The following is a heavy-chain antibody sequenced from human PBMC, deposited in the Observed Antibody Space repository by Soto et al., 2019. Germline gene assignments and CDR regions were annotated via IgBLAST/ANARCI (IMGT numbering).Heavy chain of an antibody. D-gene: IGHD5-12*01. CDR1: EFTFSDYY. V-gene: IGHV3-11*01. Sequence: QVQLVESGGGLVRPGASLRLSCAASEFTFSDYYMSWIRQAPGKGLEWVSYISSSGNTIYYADSVKGRFPISRDNAKNSLYLQMNSLRAEDTAVYSCARRYSGGRAFDICGQGTMVTVSS. CDR2: ISSSGNTI. CDR3: ARRYSGGRAFDI. J-gene: IGHJ3*02.